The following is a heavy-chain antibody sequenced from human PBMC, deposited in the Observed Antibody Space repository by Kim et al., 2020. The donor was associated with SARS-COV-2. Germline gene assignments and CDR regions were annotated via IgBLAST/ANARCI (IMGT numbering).Heavy chain of an antibody. CDR2: ISGSGGST. CDR3: AKDVSPGYSRSPDPTPDRWYYFDY. J-gene: IGHJ4*02. Sequence: GGSLRLSCAASGFTFSSYAMSWVRQAPGKGLEWVSAISGSGGSTYYADSVKGRFTISRDNSKNTLYLQMNSLRAEDTAVYYCAKDVSPGYSRSPDPTPDRWYYFDYWGQGTLVTVSS. CDR1: GFTFSSYA. D-gene: IGHD6-13*01. V-gene: IGHV3-23*01.